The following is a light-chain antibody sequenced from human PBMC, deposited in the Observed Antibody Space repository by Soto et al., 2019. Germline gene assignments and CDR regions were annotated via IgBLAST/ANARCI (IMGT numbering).Light chain of an antibody. CDR3: QQSYSTPPT. CDR1: QSISSY. CDR2: AAS. J-gene: IGKJ4*01. V-gene: IGKV1-39*01. Sequence: DIQMTPSPSSLSASVGDRVTITCRASQSISSYLNWHQQKPGKAPKLLIYAASSLQSGVPSRFSGSGSGTDFTLTISSLRPEDFATYYCQQSYSTPPTFGGGTKVEIK.